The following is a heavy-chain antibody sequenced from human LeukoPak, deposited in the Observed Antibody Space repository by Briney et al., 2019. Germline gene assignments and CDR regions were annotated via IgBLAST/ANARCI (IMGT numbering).Heavy chain of an antibody. CDR1: GGSISSGSYY. CDR2: IYTSGST. J-gene: IGHJ5*02. V-gene: IGHV4-61*02. D-gene: IGHD2-2*01. CDR3: ARVSSTSRHWFDP. Sequence: PSETLSLTCTVSGGSISSGSYYWIWIRQPAGKGLEWIGRIYTSGSTNYNPSLKSRVTISVDTSKNQFSLKLSSVTAADTAVYYGARVSSTSRHWFDPWGQGTLVTVSS.